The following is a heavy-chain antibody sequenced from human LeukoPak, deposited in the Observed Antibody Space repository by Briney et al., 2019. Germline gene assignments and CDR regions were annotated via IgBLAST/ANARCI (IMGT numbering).Heavy chain of an antibody. Sequence: ASMKVSCKASGYTFTSYGISWVRQAPGQGLEWMGWISAYNGNTNYAQKLQGRVTMTTDTSTSTAYMELSSLRSEDTAVYYCASNLGKTGTEDYWGQGTLVTVSS. CDR1: GYTFTSYG. CDR2: ISAYNGNT. J-gene: IGHJ4*02. CDR3: ASNLGKTGTEDY. V-gene: IGHV1-18*01. D-gene: IGHD1/OR15-1a*01.